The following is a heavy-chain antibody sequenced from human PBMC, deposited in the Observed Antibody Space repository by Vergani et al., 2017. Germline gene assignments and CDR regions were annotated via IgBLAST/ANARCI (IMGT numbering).Heavy chain of an antibody. CDR3: ARFQSSGYYYVLDY. Sequence: QVQLQESGPGLVKPSETLSLTCTVSGGSISSYYWSWIRQPPGKGLERIGYIYYSGSTNYNPSLKSRVTISVDTSKNQFSLKLSSVTAADTAVYYCARFQSSGYYYVLDYWGQGTLVTVSS. J-gene: IGHJ4*02. CDR1: GGSISSYY. V-gene: IGHV4-59*01. D-gene: IGHD3-22*01. CDR2: IYYSGST.